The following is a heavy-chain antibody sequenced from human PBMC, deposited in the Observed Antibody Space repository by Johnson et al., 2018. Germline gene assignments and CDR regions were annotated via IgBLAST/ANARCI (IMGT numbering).Heavy chain of an antibody. V-gene: IGHV3-30*18. CDR2: ISYDGSNK. J-gene: IGHJ6*02. CDR1: GFTFSSYG. CDR3: AKGATVTAGDGMDV. Sequence: QVQLVESGGGVVQXGRSXRLXCAASGFTFSSYGMHWVRQAPGKGLEWVAVISYDGSNKYYADSVKGRFTISRDNSKNTLYLQMNSLRAEDTAVYYCAKGATVTAGDGMDVWGQGTTVTVSS. D-gene: IGHD4-11*01.